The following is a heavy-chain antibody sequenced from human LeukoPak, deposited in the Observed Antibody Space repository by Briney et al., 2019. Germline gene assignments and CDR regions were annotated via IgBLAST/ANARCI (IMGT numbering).Heavy chain of an antibody. Sequence: ASVKVSCKASGYTFTGYYMHWVRQAPGQGLEWMGWINPNSGGTNYTQKFQGRVTMTRDTSISTAYMELSRLRSDDTAVYYCAREGPYCSGGSCYGYWGQGTLVTVSS. V-gene: IGHV1-2*02. D-gene: IGHD2-15*01. J-gene: IGHJ4*02. CDR3: AREGPYCSGGSCYGY. CDR1: GYTFTGYY. CDR2: INPNSGGT.